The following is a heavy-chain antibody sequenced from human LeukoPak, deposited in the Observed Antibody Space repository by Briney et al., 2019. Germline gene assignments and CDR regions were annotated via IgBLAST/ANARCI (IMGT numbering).Heavy chain of an antibody. CDR1: EFTVSTNY. D-gene: IGHD6-13*01. J-gene: IGHJ3*02. V-gene: IGHV3-53*04. Sequence: PGGSLRLSCAASEFTVSTNYMTWVRQAPGKGLEWVPVIYPGGSTYYTDSVKGRFTISRHNSENTLDLQMNSLRVEDTAVYYCARGPWAAAGGSIDGLDIWGQGTMVTVSS. CDR3: ARGPWAAAGGSIDGLDI. CDR2: IYPGGST.